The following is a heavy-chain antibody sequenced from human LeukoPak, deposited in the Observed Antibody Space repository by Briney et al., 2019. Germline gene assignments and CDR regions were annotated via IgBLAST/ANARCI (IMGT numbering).Heavy chain of an antibody. CDR3: ARHTRTDYSGSYYRPLDY. V-gene: IGHV3-23*01. J-gene: IGHJ4*02. CDR1: GFIFNNYA. Sequence: PGGSLRLSCAASGFIFNNYAMTWVRQAPGKGLEWVSLISGNGDTTKFADSVKGRFTVSRDESKNTLYLQMNSLRAEDTAVYYCARHTRTDYSGSYYRPLDYWGQGPLVTVS. CDR2: ISGNGDTT. D-gene: IGHD3-10*01.